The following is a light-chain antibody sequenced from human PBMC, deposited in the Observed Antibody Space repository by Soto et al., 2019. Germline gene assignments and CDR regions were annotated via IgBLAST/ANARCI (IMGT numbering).Light chain of an antibody. CDR3: KQYGSSLFT. Sequence: EIVLTQSPGTLSLSPGERATLSCRASQSVSSSYVAWYHQKPAQAPRLFIYGASSRATDIPDRFSGSGSRTDFTLTISRLEPEDFAVYYCKQYGSSLFTFGGGTKVDI. J-gene: IGKJ4*01. CDR1: QSVSSSY. CDR2: GAS. V-gene: IGKV3-20*01.